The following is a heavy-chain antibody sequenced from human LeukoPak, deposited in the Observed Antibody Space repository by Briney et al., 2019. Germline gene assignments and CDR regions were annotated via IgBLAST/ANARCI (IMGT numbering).Heavy chain of an antibody. CDR2: IHPEGNEK. D-gene: IGHD1-1*01. CDR3: ARGDDFSGDH. V-gene: IGHV3-7*04. Sequence: GGSMRLSCAVSGFTFSNFWMSWVRQAPGRGLEWVANIHPEGNEKYHVESVKGRFTISRDNTKDLLFLQMNGLRVEDTAVYYCARGDDFSGDHWGQGTLVTVSS. J-gene: IGHJ4*02. CDR1: GFTFSNFW.